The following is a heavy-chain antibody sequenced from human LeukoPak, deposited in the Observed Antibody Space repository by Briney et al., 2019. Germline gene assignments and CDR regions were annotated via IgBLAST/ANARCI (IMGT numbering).Heavy chain of an antibody. J-gene: IGHJ6*03. CDR3: ARIPSIAARWSGYYYYYMDV. D-gene: IGHD6-6*01. Sequence: SETLSLTCTVSGYSISSGYYWGWIRQPPGKGLEWIGEINHSGSTNYNPSLKSRVTISVDTSKNQFSLKLSSVTAADTAVYYCARIPSIAARWSGYYYYYMDVWGKGTTVTVSS. CDR2: INHSGST. V-gene: IGHV4-38-2*02. CDR1: GYSISSGYY.